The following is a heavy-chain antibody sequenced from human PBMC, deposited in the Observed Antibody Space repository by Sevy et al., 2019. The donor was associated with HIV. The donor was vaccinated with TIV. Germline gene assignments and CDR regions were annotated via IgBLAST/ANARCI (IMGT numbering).Heavy chain of an antibody. D-gene: IGHD4-17*01. CDR2: INGDGGSA. CDR3: ARAYAHYGDSIGFYYGMDV. V-gene: IGHV3-74*01. J-gene: IGHJ6*02. CDR1: GFTFSSYW. Sequence: GGSLRLSCAASGFTFSSYWMHWVRQAPGKGLLWVSLINGDGGSANYADSVKGRFIISRDNAKNTLYLQMNSLRAEDTAIYYCARAYAHYGDSIGFYYGMDVWGQGITVTVSS.